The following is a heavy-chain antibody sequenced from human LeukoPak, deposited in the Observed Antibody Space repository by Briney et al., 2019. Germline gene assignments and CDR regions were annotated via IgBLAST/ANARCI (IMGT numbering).Heavy chain of an antibody. J-gene: IGHJ4*02. CDR1: GGSVSSGTYY. V-gene: IGHV4-61*01. D-gene: IGHD2-2*01. CDR2: IYYSGST. CDR3: ARLVPGARNFDY. Sequence: SETLSLTCTVSGGSVSSGTYYWSWIRQPPGKGLEWIGYIYYSGSTNYNPSLKSRVTISVDTSKNQFSLKLSSVTTADTAVYYCARLVPGARNFDYWGQGTLVTVSS.